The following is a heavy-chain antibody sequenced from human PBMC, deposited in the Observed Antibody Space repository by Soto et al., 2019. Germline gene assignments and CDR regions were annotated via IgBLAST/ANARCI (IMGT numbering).Heavy chain of an antibody. J-gene: IGHJ5*02. CDR3: ARALXNYDILTGYKLGNWFDP. Sequence: SETLSLTCAVSGYSISSGYYWGWIRQPPGKGLEWIGSIYHSGSTYYNPSLKSRVTISVDTSKNQFSLKLSSVTAADTAVYYCARALXNYDILTGYKLGNWFDPWGPGTLVTVSS. CDR2: IYHSGST. CDR1: GYSISSGYY. V-gene: IGHV4-38-2*01. D-gene: IGHD3-9*01.